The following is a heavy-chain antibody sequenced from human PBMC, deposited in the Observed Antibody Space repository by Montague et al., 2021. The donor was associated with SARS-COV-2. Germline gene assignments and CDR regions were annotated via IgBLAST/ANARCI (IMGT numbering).Heavy chain of an antibody. CDR2: IYHSGST. J-gene: IGHJ5*02. D-gene: IGHD5-24*01. Sequence: SETLSLTCTVSGYSISSGYYWGWIRQPPGKGLEWIGSIYHSGSTYYNPSLKSRVTISVDTSKNQFSLKLLSSVTAADTAVYYCARDRRRCLQLNNWFDPWGQGTLVTVSS. CDR1: GYSISSGYY. CDR3: ARDRRRCLQLNNWFDP. V-gene: IGHV4-38-2*02.